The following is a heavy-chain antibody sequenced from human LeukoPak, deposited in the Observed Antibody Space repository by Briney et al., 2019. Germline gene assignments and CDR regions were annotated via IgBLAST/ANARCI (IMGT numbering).Heavy chain of an antibody. J-gene: IGHJ6*03. V-gene: IGHV1-8*01. CDR3: ARGLGYYYYMDV. Sequence: ASVKVSCKASGYTFTSYDINWVRQATGQGLEWMGWMNPNSGNTGYAQKFQGRVTMTRNTSISTAYMELSSLRSEDTAVYYCARGLGYYYYMDVWGNGTTVTVSS. CDR2: MNPNSGNT. D-gene: IGHD7-27*01. CDR1: GYTFTSYD.